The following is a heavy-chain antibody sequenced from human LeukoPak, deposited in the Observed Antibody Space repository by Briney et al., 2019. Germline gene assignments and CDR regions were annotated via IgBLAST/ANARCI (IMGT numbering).Heavy chain of an antibody. CDR3: ARSFYDFWSGTYSVGLPY. D-gene: IGHD3-3*01. Sequence: AASVKVSCKASGYTFNAYYIHWVRQAPGQGLEWMRRMNPNDGGANYAQHFQGRVTMTRDRSTSTAFMELSGLTSDDTAVYYCARSFYDFWSGTYSVGLPYWGQGSLVSVSS. CDR2: MNPNDGGA. CDR1: GYTFNAYY. J-gene: IGHJ4*02. V-gene: IGHV1-2*02.